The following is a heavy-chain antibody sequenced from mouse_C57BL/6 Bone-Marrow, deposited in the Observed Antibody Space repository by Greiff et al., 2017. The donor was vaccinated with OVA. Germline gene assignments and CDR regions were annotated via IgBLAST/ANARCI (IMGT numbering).Heavy chain of an antibody. Sequence: EVMLVESGPELVKPGASVKISCKASGYSFTGYYMNWVKQSPEKSLEWIGEINPSTGGTTYNQKFKAKATLTVDKSSSTAYMQLKSLTSEDSAVYYCALYYYGSSFYFDYWGQGTTLTVSS. CDR3: ALYYYGSSFYFDY. D-gene: IGHD1-1*01. V-gene: IGHV1-42*01. CDR1: GYSFTGYY. CDR2: INPSTGGT. J-gene: IGHJ2*01.